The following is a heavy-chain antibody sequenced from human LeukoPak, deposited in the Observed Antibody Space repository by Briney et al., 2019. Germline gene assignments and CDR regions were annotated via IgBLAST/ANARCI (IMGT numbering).Heavy chain of an antibody. D-gene: IGHD3-16*01. CDR2: IKQDGSEK. Sequence: PGGSLRLSCAASGFTFSSYWMSWVRQAPGKGXEWAANIKQDGSEKYYVDSVKGRFTISRDDAKNSLYLKMNSLRAEDTALYSCASGRQLGNWGQGTLVTVSS. V-gene: IGHV3-7*01. J-gene: IGHJ4*02. CDR1: GFTFSSYW. CDR3: ASGRQLGN.